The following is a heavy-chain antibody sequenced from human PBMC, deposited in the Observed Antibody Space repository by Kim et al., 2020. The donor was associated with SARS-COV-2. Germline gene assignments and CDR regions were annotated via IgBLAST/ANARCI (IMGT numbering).Heavy chain of an antibody. Sequence: GGSLRLSCAGSGFTFDDYAMHWVRQVAGKGPEWVSSISWNSGSIAYADSVRGRFTISRDNTKNSLYLQMNSLKTEDTALYYCAKGYTYSHRNYFDFWGQG. CDR2: ISWNSGSI. CDR3: AKGYTYSHRNYFDF. D-gene: IGHD2-15*01. CDR1: GFTFDDYA. J-gene: IGHJ4*02. V-gene: IGHV3-9*01.